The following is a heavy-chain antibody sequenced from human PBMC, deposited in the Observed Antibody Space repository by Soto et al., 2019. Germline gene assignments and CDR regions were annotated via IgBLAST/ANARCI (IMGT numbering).Heavy chain of an antibody. CDR3: ASDLWTPAH. J-gene: IGHJ4*02. V-gene: IGHV3-7*01. CDR1: GFIFSSFW. CDR2: IKQDGSDK. D-gene: IGHD3-3*01. Sequence: GGSLRLSCAASGFIFSSFWMSWVRQAPGKGLEWVANIKQDGSDKYYVDSVKGRFTVSRDNAKNLLYLQMNSLRAEDTAVYYCASDLWTPAHWGQGTLVTV.